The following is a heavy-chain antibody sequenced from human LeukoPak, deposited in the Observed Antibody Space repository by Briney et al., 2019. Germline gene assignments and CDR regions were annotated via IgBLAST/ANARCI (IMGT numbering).Heavy chain of an antibody. CDR2: ISGSGGST. CDR3: AKDYYGSGTHFDY. Sequence: GGSLRLSCAASGFTFSSYGMSWVRQAPGKGLEWVAAISGSGGSTYYADSVRGRFTISRDNSKNTMSLQMNSLRAEDTAVYYCAKDYYGSGTHFDYWGQGTLVTVSS. V-gene: IGHV3-23*01. D-gene: IGHD3-10*01. CDR1: GFTFSSYG. J-gene: IGHJ4*02.